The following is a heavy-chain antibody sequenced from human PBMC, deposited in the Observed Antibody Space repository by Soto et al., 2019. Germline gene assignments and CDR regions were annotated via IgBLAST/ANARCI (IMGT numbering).Heavy chain of an antibody. CDR1: GYTFTSYG. V-gene: IGHV1-18*01. Sequence: QVQLVQSGAEMKNPGASVKVSCKASGYTFTSYGISWVRQAPGXGLEWMGWISGFNDDTNHAQKLQGRVTMTKDTSTSTAYMELRSLKSDDTAVYYCARSGSYYPARNWFGPWGQGTLVTVSS. CDR3: ARSGSYYPARNWFGP. J-gene: IGHJ5*02. D-gene: IGHD3-10*01. CDR2: ISGFNDDT.